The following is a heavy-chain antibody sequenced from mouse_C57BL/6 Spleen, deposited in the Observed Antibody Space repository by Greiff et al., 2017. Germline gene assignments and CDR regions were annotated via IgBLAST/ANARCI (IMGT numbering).Heavy chain of an antibody. Sequence: EVMLVESGGGLVKPGGSLKLSCAASGFTFSDYGMHWVRQAPEKGLEWVAYISSGSSTIYYADTVKGRFTISRDNAKNTLFLQMTSLRSEDTAMYYWARGDVGDYDGYFDYWGQGTTLTVSS. V-gene: IGHV5-17*01. J-gene: IGHJ2*01. CDR2: ISSGSSTI. D-gene: IGHD2-4*01. CDR1: GFTFSDYG. CDR3: ARGDVGDYDGYFDY.